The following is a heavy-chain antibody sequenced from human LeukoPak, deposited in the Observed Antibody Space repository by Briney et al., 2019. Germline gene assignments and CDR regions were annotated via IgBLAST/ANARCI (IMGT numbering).Heavy chain of an antibody. J-gene: IGHJ5*02. CDR3: ARGGATTVTDRWYNWFDP. CDR2: IYYSGST. Sequence: PSETLSLTCTVSGGSISSYYWSWIRQPPGKGLEWIGCIYYSGSTNYNPSLKSRVTISVDTSKNQFSLKLSSVTAADTAVYYCARGGATTVTDRWYNWFDPWGQGTLVTVSS. V-gene: IGHV4-59*01. CDR1: GGSISSYY. D-gene: IGHD4-17*01.